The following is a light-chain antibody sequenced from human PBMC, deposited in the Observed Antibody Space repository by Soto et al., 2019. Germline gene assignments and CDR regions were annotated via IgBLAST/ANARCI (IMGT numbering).Light chain of an antibody. J-gene: IGKJ4*01. CDR2: DAS. Sequence: EIVLTQSPGTLSLSPGESATLSCRASQSVSRNYLAWFQHKPDQAPRLLIYDASNRATGVPDRFSGSGSGTDFTLSVTRLEPEYFAVYYCHQYAVSPLTVGGGTKVDSK. V-gene: IGKV3-20*01. CDR3: HQYAVSPLT. CDR1: QSVSRNY.